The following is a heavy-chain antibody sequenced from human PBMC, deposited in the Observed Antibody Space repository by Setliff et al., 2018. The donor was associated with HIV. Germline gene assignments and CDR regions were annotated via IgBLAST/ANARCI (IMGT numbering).Heavy chain of an antibody. CDR3: ARVYGVTTLNYYYYYMDV. Sequence: SETLSLTCTVSGASISTYYWSWIRQPPGKRLEWLGYICSSGNTGGSTNYSPSLKSRVTISIATSRNQFSLKLSSVTAADTAVYYCARVYGVTTLNYYYYYMDVWGKGTTVTGLL. D-gene: IGHD4-17*01. J-gene: IGHJ6*03. V-gene: IGHV4-59*12. CDR2: ICSSGNTGGST. CDR1: GASISTYY.